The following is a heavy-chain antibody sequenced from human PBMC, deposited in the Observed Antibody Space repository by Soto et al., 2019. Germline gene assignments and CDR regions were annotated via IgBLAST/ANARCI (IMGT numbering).Heavy chain of an antibody. CDR1: GGTFSSYT. V-gene: IGHV1-69*01. Sequence: QVQLVQSGAEVKKPGSSVKVSCKASGGTFSSYTISWVRQAPGQGLEWMGGIIPIFGTANYAQKFQGRVTITADESTSTAYMELSSLRSEDTAVYYCAKEKRGVVVVAAGITKNLGWFDPWGQGTLVTVSS. CDR2: IIPIFGTA. D-gene: IGHD2-15*01. J-gene: IGHJ5*02. CDR3: AKEKRGVVVVAAGITKNLGWFDP.